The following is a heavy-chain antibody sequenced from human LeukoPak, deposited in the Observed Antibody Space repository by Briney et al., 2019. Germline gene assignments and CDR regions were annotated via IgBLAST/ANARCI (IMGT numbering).Heavy chain of an antibody. CDR3: TRESGSYHGNDY. D-gene: IGHD1-26*01. Sequence: ASVKASFKASGYTFTVYYMHWVRQAPGQGLEWMGRINPNNGATNYAQKLQGRVTITGDTSISTAYMELSSLRSDDTAVYYCTRESGSYHGNDYWGQGTLVTVSS. CDR1: GYTFTVYY. V-gene: IGHV1-2*06. CDR2: INPNNGAT. J-gene: IGHJ4*02.